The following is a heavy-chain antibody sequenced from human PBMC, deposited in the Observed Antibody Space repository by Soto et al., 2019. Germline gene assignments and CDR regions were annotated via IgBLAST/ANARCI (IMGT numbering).Heavy chain of an antibody. V-gene: IGHV3-48*01. CDR3: AREMAALNYFDY. CDR2: ISSSSSTI. D-gene: IGHD2-15*01. CDR1: GFSVSRNY. J-gene: IGHJ4*02. Sequence: GGSLRLSCVVSGFSVSRNYMNWVRQAPGKGLEWVSYISSSSSTIYYADSVKGRFTISRDNAKNSLYLQMNSLRAEDTAVYYCAREMAALNYFDYWGQGTLVTVSS.